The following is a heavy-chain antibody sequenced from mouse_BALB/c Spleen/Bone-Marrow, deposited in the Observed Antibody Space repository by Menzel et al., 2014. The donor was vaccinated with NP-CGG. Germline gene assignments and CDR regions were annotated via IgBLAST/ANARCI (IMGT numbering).Heavy chain of an antibody. CDR1: GYTFTSYW. CDR2: IDPSDSYT. J-gene: IGHJ2*01. Sequence: VQLHQSGAELVKPGASVKLSCKASGYTFTSYWMHWVKQRPGQGLEWIGEIDPSDSYTNCNQKFKGKATLTVDKSSSTAYMQLSSLTSEDSAVYYCAPRLDYWGQGTTLTVSS. CDR3: APRLDY. V-gene: IGHV1-69*02.